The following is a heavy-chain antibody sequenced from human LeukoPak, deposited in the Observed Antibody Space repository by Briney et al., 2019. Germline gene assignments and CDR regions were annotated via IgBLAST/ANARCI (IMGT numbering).Heavy chain of an antibody. D-gene: IGHD6-19*01. J-gene: IGHJ4*02. CDR2: IYHSGST. CDR3: ASGGYSSGWPIFDY. Sequence: SGTLSLTCAVPGGSISSSNWWSWVRQPPGKGLEWIGEIYHSGSTNYNPSLKSRVTISVDKSKNQFSLKLSSVTAADTAVYYCASGGYSSGWPIFDYWGQGTLVTVSS. V-gene: IGHV4-4*02. CDR1: GGSISSSNW.